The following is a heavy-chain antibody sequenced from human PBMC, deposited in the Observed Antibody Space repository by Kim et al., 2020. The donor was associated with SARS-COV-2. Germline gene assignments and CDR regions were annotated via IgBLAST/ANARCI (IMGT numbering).Heavy chain of an antibody. CDR3: SRESTGGS. D-gene: IGHD3-16*01. CDR2: IRSKTYGGTT. Sequence: GGSLRLSCTASGFNFGDYAMSWFRQAPGKGPEWVGYIRSKTYGGTTEYAASVKGRFIISRDDSKSIAYLEMKSLKIEDTAMYYCSRESTGGSWGQGTLVIVSS. CDR1: GFNFGDYA. J-gene: IGHJ4*02. V-gene: IGHV3-49*03.